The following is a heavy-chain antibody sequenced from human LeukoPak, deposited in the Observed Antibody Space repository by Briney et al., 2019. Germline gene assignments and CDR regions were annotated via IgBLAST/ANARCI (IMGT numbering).Heavy chain of an antibody. D-gene: IGHD3-22*01. CDR3: ARGYYYDSSGYYPAFDI. Sequence: SETLSLTCTVSGGSIRSYYWSWIRQPPGKGLEWIGYIYYSGSTNYNPSLKSRVTISVDTSKNQFSLKLSSVTAADTAVYYCARGYYYDSSGYYPAFDIWGQGTMVTVSS. CDR2: IYYSGST. V-gene: IGHV4-59*01. CDR1: GGSIRSYY. J-gene: IGHJ3*02.